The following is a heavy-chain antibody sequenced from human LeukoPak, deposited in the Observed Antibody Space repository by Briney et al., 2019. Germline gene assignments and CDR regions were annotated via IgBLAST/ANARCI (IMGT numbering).Heavy chain of an antibody. CDR3: ARSGTLVTGVRMDV. V-gene: IGHV1-18*01. Sequence: ASVTVSCKASGYIFKSYGVNWVRQAPGQGLEWVGWISGFNGKTDYAQRFEGRVTMTRDTSTNTAYMELRSLRSEDTAVYYCARSGTLVTGVRMDVWGKGTTVIVSS. J-gene: IGHJ6*04. CDR2: ISGFNGKT. CDR1: GYIFKSYG. D-gene: IGHD4-23*01.